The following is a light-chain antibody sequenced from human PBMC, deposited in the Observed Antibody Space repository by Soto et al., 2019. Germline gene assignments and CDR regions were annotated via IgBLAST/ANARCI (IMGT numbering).Light chain of an antibody. J-gene: IGKJ1*01. CDR2: KAS. Sequence: DIQMTQSPSTLSVSVGDRVTITCGASQTISSWLAWYQQKPGKAPKLLIYKASTLKSGVPSRLRGSGSGTELTLTISSMQNDDFATYYCQHYNSYSEAFGQGTKVDIK. CDR1: QTISSW. V-gene: IGKV1-5*03. CDR3: QHYNSYSEA.